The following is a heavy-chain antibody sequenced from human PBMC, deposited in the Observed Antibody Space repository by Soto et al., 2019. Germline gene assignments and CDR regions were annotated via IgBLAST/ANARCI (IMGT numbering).Heavy chain of an antibody. CDR3: AKDFGPIRPLDY. V-gene: IGHV3-30*18. CDR2: ISYDGSNK. D-gene: IGHD3-3*01. J-gene: IGHJ4*02. CDR1: GFTFSSYG. Sequence: VGSLRLSGAASGFTFSSYGMHWVRQAPGKGLEWVAVISYDGSNKYYADSVKGRFTISRDNSKNTLYLQMNSLRAEDTAVYYCAKDFGPIRPLDYWGQGTLVTVS.